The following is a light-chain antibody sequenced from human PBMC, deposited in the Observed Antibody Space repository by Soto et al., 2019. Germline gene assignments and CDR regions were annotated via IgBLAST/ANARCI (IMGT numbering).Light chain of an antibody. CDR2: GAS. CDR1: RTINTY. V-gene: IGKV1-39*01. Sequence: DVRMTQSPSSLSASVGDTITITCRASRTINTYLNWFQQKPGAPPRLLIYGASTLHDGVPTRCSGSGSGADIPLTISGLQPEDFASYHCQQTYSDISFGGGTKV. J-gene: IGKJ4*01. CDR3: QQTYSDIS.